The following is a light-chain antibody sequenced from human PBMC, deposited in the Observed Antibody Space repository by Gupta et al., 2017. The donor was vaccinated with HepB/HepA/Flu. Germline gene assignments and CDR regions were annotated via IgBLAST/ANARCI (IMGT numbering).Light chain of an antibody. Sequence: EIVLTQSPGTLSLSPGERATLSCRASQSVSSTYFAWYQQKPGQAPRLLIYGASSRATGIPDRFSGSGSGTDFTLTISRLEPEDFAVYYCQQYESPLWTFGQGTKVEIK. CDR3: QQYESPLWT. CDR1: QSVSSTY. V-gene: IGKV3-20*01. J-gene: IGKJ1*01. CDR2: GAS.